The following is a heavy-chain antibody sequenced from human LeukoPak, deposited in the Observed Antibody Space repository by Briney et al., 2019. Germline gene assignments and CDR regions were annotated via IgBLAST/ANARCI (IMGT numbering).Heavy chain of an antibody. Sequence: GGSLRLSCAASAFTYGTYAMTWVRQAPGKGLEWVAFIRYDGSNKYYADSVKGRFTISRDNAKNSLYLQMNSLRAEDTAVYYCARDDGRKGDFWGQGTLVTVSS. J-gene: IGHJ4*02. D-gene: IGHD5-24*01. V-gene: IGHV3-30*02. CDR3: ARDDGRKGDF. CDR2: IRYDGSNK. CDR1: AFTYGTYA.